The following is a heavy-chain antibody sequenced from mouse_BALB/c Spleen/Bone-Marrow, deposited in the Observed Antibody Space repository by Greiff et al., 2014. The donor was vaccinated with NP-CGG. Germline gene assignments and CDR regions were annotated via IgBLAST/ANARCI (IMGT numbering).Heavy chain of an antibody. CDR3: ARLGTTAVPDY. CDR1: GYAFTNYD. J-gene: IGHJ2*01. Sequence: ESGPELVKPGASVKLSCKASGYAFTNYDMYWVKQSHGKSLEWIGYNDPYSGGTNYNQKFKGKATLTVDKSSSTAYMHLNSLTSEDSAVYYCARLGTTAVPDYWGQGTTLTVSS. CDR2: NDPYSGGT. V-gene: IGHV1S135*01. D-gene: IGHD1-1*01.